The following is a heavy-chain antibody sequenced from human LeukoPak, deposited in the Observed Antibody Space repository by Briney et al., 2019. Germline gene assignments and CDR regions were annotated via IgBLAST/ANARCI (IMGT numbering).Heavy chain of an antibody. V-gene: IGHV3-30*03. D-gene: IGHD3-22*01. J-gene: IGHJ4*02. Sequence: GGSLRLSCAASGFTFSLYGMHWLRQAPGKGLEWVAVISYHGNNEYYADSVKGRFTISRDNSKNTLYLQMNSLTAEDTAVYYCARCPESSGYYYELDSWGQGTLVTVSS. CDR3: ARCPESSGYYYELDS. CDR2: ISYHGNNE. CDR1: GFTFSLYG.